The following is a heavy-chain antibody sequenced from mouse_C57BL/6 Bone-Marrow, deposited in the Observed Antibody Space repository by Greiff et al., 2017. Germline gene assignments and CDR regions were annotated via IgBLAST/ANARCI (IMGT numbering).Heavy chain of an antibody. Sequence: QVQLKESGPGLVAPSQSLSITCTVSGFSFTSYGVDWVRQPPGKGLEWLGGIWGGGSTNYNSALMSSLSISTDNSKSQIFLTMNSLQTDDTAKYYCATRGLPYAMYYWGQGTSVTVSS. J-gene: IGHJ4*01. CDR3: ATRGLPYAMYY. CDR2: IWGGGST. CDR1: GFSFTSYG. V-gene: IGHV2-9*01. D-gene: IGHD2-2*01.